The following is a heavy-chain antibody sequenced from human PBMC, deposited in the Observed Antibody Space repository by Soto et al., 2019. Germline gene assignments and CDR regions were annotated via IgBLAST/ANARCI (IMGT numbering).Heavy chain of an antibody. V-gene: IGHV4-30-2*01. CDR2: IYHSGST. CDR1: GGSISSGGYS. CDR3: ARVDSYGHPFDY. J-gene: IGHJ4*02. Sequence: SETLSLTCAVSGGSISSGGYSWSWIRQPPGKGLEWIGYIYHSGSTYYNPSLKSRVTLSVDRSKNQFSLKLSSVTAADTAVYYCARVDSYGHPFDYWGQGTLVTVSS. D-gene: IGHD5-18*01.